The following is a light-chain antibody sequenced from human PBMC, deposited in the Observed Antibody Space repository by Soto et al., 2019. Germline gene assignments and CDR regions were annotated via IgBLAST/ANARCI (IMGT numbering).Light chain of an antibody. J-gene: IGKJ5*01. V-gene: IGKV3-20*01. CDR1: QSVSSSY. CDR2: GAS. Sequence: EIWLTQSPGTLSLSPGERATLSCRASQSVSSSYLAWYQQKPCQAPRLLIYGASSRATGIPDRFSGSGSGTDFTLPISRLEPEDFAVYYCQQYTNWPPNTFGHGTRLEI. CDR3: QQYTNWPPNT.